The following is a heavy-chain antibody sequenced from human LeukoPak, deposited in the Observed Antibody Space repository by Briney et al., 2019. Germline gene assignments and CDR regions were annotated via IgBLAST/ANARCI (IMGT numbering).Heavy chain of an antibody. CDR3: AKAERIFGVVIMAYKRYYFDY. CDR1: GGSISSSSYF. D-gene: IGHD3-3*01. Sequence: SETLSLTCTVSGGSISSSSYFWGWIRQPPGKGLEWIGSIYYSGSTYYNPSLKSRVTISVDTSKNQFSLKLSSVTAADTAVYYCAKAERIFGVVIMAYKRYYFDYWGQGTLVTVSS. J-gene: IGHJ4*02. CDR2: IYYSGST. V-gene: IGHV4-39*07.